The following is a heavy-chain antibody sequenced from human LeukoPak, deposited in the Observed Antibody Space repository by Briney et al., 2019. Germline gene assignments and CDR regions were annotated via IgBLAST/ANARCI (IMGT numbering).Heavy chain of an antibody. CDR1: GFTFSSYS. V-gene: IGHV3-48*01. D-gene: IGHD1-14*01. CDR2: ISSLSGTI. CDR3: AALDNGRDY. J-gene: IGHJ4*02. Sequence: GGSLRLSCAASGFTFSSYSMNWVRQAPGKGLEWVSYISSLSGTIYYADSVKGRFIISRDNAQSSLFLQMNSLRAEDTAVYYCAALDNGRDYWGQGTLVTVSS.